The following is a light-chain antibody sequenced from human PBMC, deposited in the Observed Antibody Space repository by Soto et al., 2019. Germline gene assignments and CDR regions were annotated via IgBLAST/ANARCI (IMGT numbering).Light chain of an antibody. CDR3: SSYTTTNTYV. CDR2: EVI. J-gene: IGLJ1*01. CDR1: SSDVGGYNY. Sequence: QSALTQPASVSGSPGQWITISCTGTSSDVGGYNYVSWYQQHPGKAPKLMIYEVINRSSGVSNRFSGSKSGNTASLSISGLQAEDEADYYRSSYTTTNTYVFGPGTKVTVL. V-gene: IGLV2-14*01.